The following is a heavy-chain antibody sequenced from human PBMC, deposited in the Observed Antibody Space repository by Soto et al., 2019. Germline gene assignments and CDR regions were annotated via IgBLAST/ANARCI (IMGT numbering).Heavy chain of an antibody. J-gene: IGHJ4*02. V-gene: IGHV4-39*01. CDR1: GGSISSSSYY. CDR2: IYYSGST. Sequence: PSETLSLTCTVSGGSISSSSYYWGWIRQPPGKGLEWIGSIYYSGSTYYNPSLKSRVTISVDTSKNQFSLKLSSVTAADTAVYYCARIPWYLHQYYFDYWGQGTLVTVSS. D-gene: IGHD6-13*01. CDR3: ARIPWYLHQYYFDY.